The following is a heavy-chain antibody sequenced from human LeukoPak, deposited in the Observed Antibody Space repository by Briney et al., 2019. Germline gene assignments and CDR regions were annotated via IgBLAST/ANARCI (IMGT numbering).Heavy chain of an antibody. CDR3: ARGGSPCPGVGVMDSNWFDP. J-gene: IGHJ5*02. CDR2: IIPIFGTA. Sequence: GASVKVSCKASGGTFSSYAISWVRQAPGQGLEWMGGIIPIFGTANYAQKFQGRVTITADKSTSTAYMELSSLRSDDTAVYYCARGGSPCPGVGVMDSNWFDPWGQGTLVTVSS. CDR1: GGTFSSYA. D-gene: IGHD3-16*01. V-gene: IGHV1-69*06.